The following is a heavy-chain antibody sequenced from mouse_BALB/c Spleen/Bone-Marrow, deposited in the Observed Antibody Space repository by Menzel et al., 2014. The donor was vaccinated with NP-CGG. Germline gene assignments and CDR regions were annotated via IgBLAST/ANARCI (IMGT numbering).Heavy chain of an antibody. CDR1: GYSITSGYY. CDR2: ISYDGSN. CDR3: ARARFDTAFAY. J-gene: IGHJ3*01. D-gene: IGHD5-1-1*01. V-gene: IGHV3-6*02. Sequence: DVKLVESGPGLVKPSQSLSLTCSVTGYSITSGYYWNWIRQFPGNRLEWMGYISYDGSNNYNPSLKNRISSTRDTSKNQFFRKLNSVTTEDTATYSCARARFDTAFAYWGQGTLVTVSA.